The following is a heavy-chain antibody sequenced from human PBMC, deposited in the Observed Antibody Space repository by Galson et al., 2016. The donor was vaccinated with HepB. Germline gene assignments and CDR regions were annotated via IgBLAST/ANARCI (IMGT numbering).Heavy chain of an antibody. D-gene: IGHD1/OR15-1a*01. CDR3: ARDSLWEQQRGGFEY. CDR2: IKQDGSEK. CDR1: GFTFSSYW. J-gene: IGHJ4*02. V-gene: IGHV3-7*01. Sequence: SLRLSCAASGFTFSSYWMSWVRQAPGKGLEWVANIKQDGSEKYYVDSVKGRFTISRDNAKNSLYLQMNSLRGEDTAVYYCARDSLWEQQRGGFEYWGQGTLVTVSS.